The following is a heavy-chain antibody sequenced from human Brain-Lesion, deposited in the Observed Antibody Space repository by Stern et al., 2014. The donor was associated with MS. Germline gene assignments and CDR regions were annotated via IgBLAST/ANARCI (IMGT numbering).Heavy chain of an antibody. D-gene: IGHD6-19*01. V-gene: IGHV3-23*04. CDR2: ITCRGGTT. Sequence: EVQLVESGGGLVKPGGSLRLSCEASGFSFSTYAISWVRQAPGKGLEWVSVITCRGGTTYYGESVKGRFTISSDNSKKNLFLQMHRLRADDAAVYYYSKWPHHRAVAGTRYFQHWGQGTLVTVSS. J-gene: IGHJ1*01. CDR3: SKWPHHRAVAGTRYFQH. CDR1: GFSFSTYA.